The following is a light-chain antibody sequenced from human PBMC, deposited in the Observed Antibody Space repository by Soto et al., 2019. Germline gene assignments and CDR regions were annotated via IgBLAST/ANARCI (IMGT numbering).Light chain of an antibody. CDR1: DIGGNI. Sequence: SYELTQPLSVSVALGQTARITCGGHDIGGNIVHWYQQKPGQAPVLVIYRDNNRPSGIPERISGSNSGNTAILTISRVQAGDEADYYCQVWDSSTAFYVFGTGTKLTVL. CDR3: QVWDSSTAFYV. CDR2: RDN. J-gene: IGLJ1*01. V-gene: IGLV3-9*01.